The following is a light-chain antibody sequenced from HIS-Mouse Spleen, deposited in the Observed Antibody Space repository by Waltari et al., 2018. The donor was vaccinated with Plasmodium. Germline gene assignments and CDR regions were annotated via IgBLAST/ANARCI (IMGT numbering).Light chain of an antibody. V-gene: IGKV1-39*01. Sequence: DIQMTQSPSSLSASVGDRLTITCRASQSISSYLNWYQQKPGKAPKLLIYAASSLQSGVPSRFSGSGSGTDFTHTISSLQPEDFATYYCQQNYNTWTFGQGTKVEIK. CDR1: QSISSY. CDR3: QQNYNTWT. CDR2: AAS. J-gene: IGKJ1*01.